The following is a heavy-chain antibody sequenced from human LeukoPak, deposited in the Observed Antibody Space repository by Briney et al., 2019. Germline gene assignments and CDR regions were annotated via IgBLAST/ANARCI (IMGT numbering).Heavy chain of an antibody. CDR3: ARDSRRTAAPYLY. CDR1: GYSISSGYY. Sequence: SETLSLTCTVSGYSISSGYYGGWIRQPPGKGLEGIGSINHSGSTYYNPSLKSRVTISVDTSKNQFSLKLSSVTATDTAVYYCARDSRRTAAPYLYWGQGTLVTVSS. CDR2: INHSGST. J-gene: IGHJ4*02. D-gene: IGHD6-13*01. V-gene: IGHV4-38-2*02.